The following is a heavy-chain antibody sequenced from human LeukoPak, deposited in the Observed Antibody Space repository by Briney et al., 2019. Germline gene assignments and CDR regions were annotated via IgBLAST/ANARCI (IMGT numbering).Heavy chain of an antibody. CDR1: GFTFSSYA. Sequence: QAGGSLRLSCAASGFTFSSYAMSWVRQAPGKGLEWVSIIYSGGSTYYADSVKGRFTISRDNSKNTLFLQMNSLRPEDTAVYYCARNRYGSGSCCEYWGQGTLVTVSS. CDR2: IYSGGST. CDR3: ARNRYGSGSCCEY. D-gene: IGHD3-10*01. V-gene: IGHV3-66*01. J-gene: IGHJ4*02.